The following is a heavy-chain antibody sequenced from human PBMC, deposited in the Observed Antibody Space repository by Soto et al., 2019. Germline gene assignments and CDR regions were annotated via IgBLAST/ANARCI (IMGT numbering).Heavy chain of an antibody. J-gene: IGHJ4*02. Sequence: SETLSLTCTVSGGSISSYYWSWIRQPPGKGLEWIGYIYYSGSTNYNPSLKSRVTISVDTSKNQFSLKLSSVTAADTAVYYCARHVGWNYDYIWGMGHDYWGQGTLVTVSS. CDR2: IYYSGST. V-gene: IGHV4-59*08. D-gene: IGHD3-16*01. CDR1: GGSISSYY. CDR3: ARHVGWNYDYIWGMGHDY.